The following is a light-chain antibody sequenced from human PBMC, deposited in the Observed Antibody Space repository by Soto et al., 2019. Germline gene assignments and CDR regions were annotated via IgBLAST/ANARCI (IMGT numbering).Light chain of an antibody. Sequence: DIQMTQSPSTLSASVGDRVTITLLASKNINTWVAWYQQKPGKAPKLLIYDASSLESGVPSRFSGSGSGTEFTLTISSLKPDDFATYYCQQYQSYSRTFGQGTKVDIK. CDR1: KNINTW. V-gene: IGKV1-5*01. CDR3: QQYQSYSRT. CDR2: DAS. J-gene: IGKJ1*01.